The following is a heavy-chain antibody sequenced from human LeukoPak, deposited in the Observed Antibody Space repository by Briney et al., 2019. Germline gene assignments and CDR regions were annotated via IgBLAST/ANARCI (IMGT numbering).Heavy chain of an antibody. D-gene: IGHD6-13*01. CDR1: GFTFSSYS. CDR2: ISSSSSYI. CDR3: ASCSWHGDYFDY. J-gene: IGHJ4*02. V-gene: IGHV3-21*01. Sequence: SGGSLRLSCAASGFTFSSYSMNWVRQAPGKGLEWVSSISSSSSYIYYADSVKGRFTISRDNAKNLLYLQMNSLRAEDTAVYYCASCSWHGDYFDYWGQGTLVTVSS.